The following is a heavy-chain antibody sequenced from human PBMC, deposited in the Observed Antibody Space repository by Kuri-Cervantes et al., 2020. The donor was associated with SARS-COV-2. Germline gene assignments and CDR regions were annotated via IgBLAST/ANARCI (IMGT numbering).Heavy chain of an antibody. CDR3: AREVIAAAARGSLTWFDP. CDR2: ISPSGGGT. V-gene: IGHV1-46*01. J-gene: IGHJ5*02. D-gene: IGHD6-13*01. CDR1: GYTFTNYY. Sequence: ASVQVSCKASGYTFTNYYMHWVRQAPGQGLEWMGIISPSGGGTSYAQKFQGRVTMTRDTSTSTVYMELSSLRSEDTAIYYCAREVIAAAARGSLTWFDPWGQGTLVTVSS.